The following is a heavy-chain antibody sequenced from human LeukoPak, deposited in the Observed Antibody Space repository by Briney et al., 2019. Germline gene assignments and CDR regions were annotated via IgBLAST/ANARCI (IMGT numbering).Heavy chain of an antibody. CDR1: GGSISSGGYY. Sequence: LSLTCTVSGGSISSGGYYWSWIRQHPGKGLEWVSYISSSSSYTNYADSVKGRFTISRDNAKKSLYLQMNSLRAEDTAVYYCARERLVTTSGSYYYGMDVWGQGTTVTVSS. J-gene: IGHJ6*02. CDR3: ARERLVTTSGSYYYGMDV. CDR2: ISSSSSYT. V-gene: IGHV3-11*06. D-gene: IGHD2-21*02.